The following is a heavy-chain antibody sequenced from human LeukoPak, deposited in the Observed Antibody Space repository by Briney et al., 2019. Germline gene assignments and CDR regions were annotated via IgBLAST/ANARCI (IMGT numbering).Heavy chain of an antibody. CDR1: GFSIRTYG. Sequence: GGSLRLSCEASGFSIRTYGVHWVRQAPGKGLEWVATIQNDGENEYYADSVKGRFTISRDKSKNMLYLQMNSLRVDDTAIYYCARRGPPDGNYGNWIDPWGQGTLVTVSS. V-gene: IGHV3-30*19. CDR3: ARRGPPDGNYGNWIDP. CDR2: IQNDGENE. D-gene: IGHD3-22*01. J-gene: IGHJ5*02.